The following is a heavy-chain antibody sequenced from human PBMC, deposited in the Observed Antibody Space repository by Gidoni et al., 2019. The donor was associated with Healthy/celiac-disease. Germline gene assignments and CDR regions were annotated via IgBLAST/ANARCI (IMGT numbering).Heavy chain of an antibody. CDR2: ISYDGSNK. CDR1: GFTFSSYA. CDR3: ARDLIEWEPYYGMDV. Sequence: QVQLVESGGGVVQHGRSLRLSCAASGFTFSSYAMHWVRQAPGKGLEWVAVISYDGSNKYYADSVKGRFTISRDNSKNTLYLQMNSLRAEDTAVYYCARDLIEWEPYYGMDVWGQGTTVTVSS. D-gene: IGHD1-26*01. J-gene: IGHJ6*02. V-gene: IGHV3-30-3*01.